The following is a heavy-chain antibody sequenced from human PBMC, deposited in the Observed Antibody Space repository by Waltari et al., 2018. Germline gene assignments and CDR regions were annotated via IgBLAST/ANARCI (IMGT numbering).Heavy chain of an antibody. CDR1: GYILRDYA. D-gene: IGHD3-10*01. CDR3: ARGPYDSQSYYPDGLDV. V-gene: IGHV1-18*04. Sequence: QVQLLQSGGDVREPGASVKVSCQASGYILRDYAVSWVRQAPGQGLEWMGWISHYNEKREYAREFEGRVTMTIDTSTSTAYMELRRLTPDDTAVYYCARGPYDSQSYYPDGLDVWGQGTTVTVSS. CDR2: ISHYNEKR. J-gene: IGHJ6*02.